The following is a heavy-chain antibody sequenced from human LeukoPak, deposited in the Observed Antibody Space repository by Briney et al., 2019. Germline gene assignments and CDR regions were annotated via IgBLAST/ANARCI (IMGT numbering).Heavy chain of an antibody. CDR3: ARDWSMTTLDY. V-gene: IGHV1-2*06. CDR1: GYTFIGYY. D-gene: IGHD4-17*01. CDR2: INPSSGGT. Sequence: EASVKVSCKASGYTFIGYYMHWVRQAPGQGLEWMGRINPSSGGTDYAQKFQGRVTMTRDTSISTAYLEFSSLRSDDTAVYYCARDWSMTTLDYWGQGTLVTVSS. J-gene: IGHJ4*02.